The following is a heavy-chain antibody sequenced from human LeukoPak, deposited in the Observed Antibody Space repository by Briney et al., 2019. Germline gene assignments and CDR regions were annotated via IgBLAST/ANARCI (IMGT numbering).Heavy chain of an antibody. J-gene: IGHJ3*02. V-gene: IGHV4-59*01. CDR3: ALQDISSFTSGPLAFDI. CDR2: IYYSGST. CDR1: GGSISSYY. Sequence: PSETLSLTCTVSGGSISSYYWSWIRQPPGKGLEWIGYIYYSGSTNYNPSLKSRVTISVDTSKNQFSLKLSSVTAADTAVYYCALQDISSFTSGPLAFDIWGQGTMVTVSS. D-gene: IGHD2-8*01.